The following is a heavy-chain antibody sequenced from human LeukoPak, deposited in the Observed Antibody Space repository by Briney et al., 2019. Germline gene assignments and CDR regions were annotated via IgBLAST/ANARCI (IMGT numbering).Heavy chain of an antibody. J-gene: IGHJ3*02. CDR2: INSDGSGI. CDR1: EFTFSSFW. D-gene: IGHD6-19*01. V-gene: IGHV3-74*01. Sequence: GGSLRLSCAASEFTFSSFWMHWVRQAPGKGLVWVSRINSDGSGIRHADSVKGRFTISRDNAKNTLYLQMNSLRAEDTAVYYCARERRSSGWYDAFDMRGQGTMVTVSS. CDR3: ARERRSSGWYDAFDM.